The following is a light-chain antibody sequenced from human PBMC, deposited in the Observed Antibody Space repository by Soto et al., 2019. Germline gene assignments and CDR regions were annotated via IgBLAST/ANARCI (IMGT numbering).Light chain of an antibody. J-gene: IGKJ2*01. CDR1: QSVSSSY. CDR2: GAS. CDR3: QQYGSSLYT. V-gene: IGKV3-20*01. Sequence: EIALTQSPGTLSLSPGERATLSCRASQSVSSSYLAWYQQKPGQAPRLLIYGASSRATGIPDRFSGSGSGTDFTLTISRLEPEDLAVYYCQQYGSSLYTFGQGTKLEIK.